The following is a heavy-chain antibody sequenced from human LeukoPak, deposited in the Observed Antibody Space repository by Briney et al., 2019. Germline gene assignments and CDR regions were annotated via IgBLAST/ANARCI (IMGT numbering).Heavy chain of an antibody. CDR1: GGPISSGGYS. CDR2: IYYSGST. V-gene: IGHV4-61*08. J-gene: IGHJ4*02. D-gene: IGHD1-7*01. CDR3: ARHASLAGTYGLTFDY. Sequence: SQTLSLTCTVSGGPISSGGYSWSWIRQPPGKGLEWIGYIYYSGSTNYNPSLKSRVTISVDTSKNQFSLKLSSVTAADTAVYYCARHASLAGTYGLTFDYWGQGTLVTVSS.